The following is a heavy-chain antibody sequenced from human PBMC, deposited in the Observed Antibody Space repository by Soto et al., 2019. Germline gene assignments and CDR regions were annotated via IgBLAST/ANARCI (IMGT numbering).Heavy chain of an antibody. CDR2: FSTYNGNT. CDR1: GYTFTNYA. J-gene: IGHJ6*02. Sequence: QIQLVQSGAEVKKPGASVKVSCRASGYTFTNYAITWVRQAPGQGLEWMGCFSTYNGNTNYAQKLQGRVTMTTDTSTSKAYMELRSLRTDDTAVYYCARESGGHSSSSHHSYYGMDVWGQGTTVTVSS. CDR3: ARESGGHSSSSHHSYYGMDV. V-gene: IGHV1-18*01. D-gene: IGHD6-13*01.